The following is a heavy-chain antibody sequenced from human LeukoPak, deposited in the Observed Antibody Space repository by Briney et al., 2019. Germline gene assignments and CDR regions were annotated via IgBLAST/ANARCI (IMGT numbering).Heavy chain of an antibody. CDR1: GYTFTRCA. CDR2: INTNTGNP. D-gene: IGHD6-13*01. V-gene: IGHV7-4-1*02. J-gene: IGHJ6*03. CDR3: ARGLRIAAAAAPARYYYMDV. Sequence: GASVKVSCKASGYTFTRCAMNWVRQAPGQGLEWMGRINTNTGNPTYAQGFTGRFVFSLDASVSTAYPQISSLKAEDTAVYYCARGLRIAAAAAPARYYYMDVWGKGTTVTVSS.